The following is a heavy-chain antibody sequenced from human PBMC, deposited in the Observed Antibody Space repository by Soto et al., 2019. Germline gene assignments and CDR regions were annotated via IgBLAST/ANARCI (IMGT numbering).Heavy chain of an antibody. Sequence: GASVKVSCKASGYTFTSYGISWVRQAPGQGLEWMGWISAYNGNTNYAQKLQGRVTMTTDTSTSTAYMELRSLRSDDTAVYYCARDLYDFWSGHYYGMDVWGQGTTVTVSS. CDR3: ARDLYDFWSGHYYGMDV. J-gene: IGHJ6*02. D-gene: IGHD3-3*01. V-gene: IGHV1-18*01. CDR1: GYTFTSYG. CDR2: ISAYNGNT.